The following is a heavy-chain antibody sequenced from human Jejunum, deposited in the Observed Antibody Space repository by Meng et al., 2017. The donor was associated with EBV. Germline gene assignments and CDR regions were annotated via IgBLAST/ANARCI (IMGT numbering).Heavy chain of an antibody. CDR1: RGSFRGYY. D-gene: IGHD3-16*02. CDR2: INHSGRT. CDR3: ARVAFSYTTRSLDS. J-gene: IGHJ4*02. V-gene: IGHV4-34*01. Sequence: QVTVDPWGAVLLKPSQPLSLTCAVYRGSFRGYYWSWIRQHPGKGLEWIGEINHSGRTNYNPSLRSRVTISVETSKNQFSLRLNSVTAADTAVYYCARVAFSYTTRSLDSWGQGTLVTVSS.